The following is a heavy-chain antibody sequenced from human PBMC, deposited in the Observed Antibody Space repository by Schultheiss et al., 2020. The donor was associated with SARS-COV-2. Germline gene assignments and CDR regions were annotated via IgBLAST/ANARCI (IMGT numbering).Heavy chain of an antibody. Sequence: GGSLRLSCAASGFTFSSYAMSWVRQAPGKGLEWVSSFSGNGGSTYYADSVKGRFTISRDNSKNTLYLQMNSLRAEDTAVYYCARVYEWEPQLGYYGMDVWGQGTTVTVSS. D-gene: IGHD1-26*01. CDR2: FSGNGGST. J-gene: IGHJ6*02. V-gene: IGHV3-23*01. CDR1: GFTFSSYA. CDR3: ARVYEWEPQLGYYGMDV.